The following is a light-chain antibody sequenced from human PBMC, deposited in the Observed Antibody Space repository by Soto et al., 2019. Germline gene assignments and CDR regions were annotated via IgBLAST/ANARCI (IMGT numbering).Light chain of an antibody. CDR1: QTITYY. Sequence: DIQMNQSPSSLSASVGDRVTITCRASQTITYYLNWYQQKPGKAPKPLIYTASSLQSGVPSRFSGSGSGTDFTLTISSLHPEDFATYFCQQSYSTPITFGQGTRLEIK. CDR3: QQSYSTPIT. CDR2: TAS. V-gene: IGKV1-39*01. J-gene: IGKJ5*01.